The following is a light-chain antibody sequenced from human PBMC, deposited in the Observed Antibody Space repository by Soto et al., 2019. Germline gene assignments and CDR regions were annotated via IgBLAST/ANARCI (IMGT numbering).Light chain of an antibody. J-gene: IGKJ2*02. Sequence: DIQMTQSPSSLSAAVGDRVTITCQASQDISRYLNWYQQKPGKAPKLLIYDASKLETGVPSRFSGSGSGTDFTFTISRLQPDDFATYYCQQYDNLPCTFGQGTKLEIK. CDR2: DAS. V-gene: IGKV1-33*01. CDR1: QDISRY. CDR3: QQYDNLPCT.